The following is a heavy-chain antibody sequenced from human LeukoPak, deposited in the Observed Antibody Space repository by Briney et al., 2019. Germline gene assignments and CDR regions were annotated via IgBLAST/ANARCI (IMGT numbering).Heavy chain of an antibody. CDR1: GYNFFNYC. D-gene: IGHD4/OR15-4a*01. J-gene: IGHJ4*02. Sequence: GESLKISCKGSGYNFFNYCIVWVRQMPGKGLEWMGIIYPGDSDTRYSPSFQGQVTISADKSISTATLQWDSLKASDTAIYYCARQSCLGCPLDYWGQGTLVTVSS. CDR2: IYPGDSDT. V-gene: IGHV5-51*01. CDR3: ARQSCLGCPLDY.